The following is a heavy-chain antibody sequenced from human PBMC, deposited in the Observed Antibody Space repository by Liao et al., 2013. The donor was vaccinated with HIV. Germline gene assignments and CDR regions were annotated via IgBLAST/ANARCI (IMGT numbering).Heavy chain of an antibody. CDR3: ARAGSLLSYCGGDCFTWFDS. CDR2: IYTSGNT. Sequence: QVQLQESGPGLVKPSQTLSLTCAVSGGSVSSGSYYWSWIRQPAGKGLEWIGRIYTSGNTNYNPSLKSRVTISIDTSKNQFSLKLSSVTAADTAVYYCARAGSLLSYCGGDCFTWFDSWGQGTLVTVSA. CDR1: GGSVSSGSYY. V-gene: IGHV4-61*02. D-gene: IGHD2-21*01. J-gene: IGHJ5*01.